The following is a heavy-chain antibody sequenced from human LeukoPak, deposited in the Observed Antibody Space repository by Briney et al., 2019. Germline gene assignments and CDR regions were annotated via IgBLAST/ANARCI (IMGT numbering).Heavy chain of an antibody. Sequence: PGGSLRLSCAASGFTFSYYYMSWIRQTPGKGLEWLSHISGSGGDIHYADSVKGRFTISRDNAKNSLYLQMNSLRAEDTAMYYCARDIRAVGVTLYFDYWGQGNLVTVSS. V-gene: IGHV3-11*01. J-gene: IGHJ4*02. CDR1: GFTFSYYY. CDR3: ARDIRAVGVTLYFDY. CDR2: ISGSGGDI. D-gene: IGHD1-26*01.